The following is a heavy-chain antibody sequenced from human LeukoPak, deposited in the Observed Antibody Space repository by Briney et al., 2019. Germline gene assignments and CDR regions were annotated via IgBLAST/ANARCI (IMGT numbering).Heavy chain of an antibody. CDR3: ARDGGLHTNFDY. J-gene: IGHJ4*02. D-gene: IGHD2-15*01. V-gene: IGHV3-7*01. CDR2: TKPDGTAE. Sequence: GGSLRLSCAASGFTFRNYWMGWVRQAPGKGLEWVANTKPDGTAEYYADSVRGRFITSRDNANNFLYLQMNSLRGEDTAVYYCARDGGLHTNFDYWGQGTLVTVSS. CDR1: GFTFRNYW.